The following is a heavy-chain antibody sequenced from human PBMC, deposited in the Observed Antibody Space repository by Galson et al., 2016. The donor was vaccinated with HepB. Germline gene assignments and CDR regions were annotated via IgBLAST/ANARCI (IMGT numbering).Heavy chain of an antibody. CDR2: TYYRSRWYN. D-gene: IGHD6-19*01. V-gene: IGHV6-1*01. CDR1: GDSVSSNTTT. J-gene: IGHJ3*02. Sequence: CAISGDSVSSNTTTWNWIRQSPSRGLEWLGRTYYRSRWYNDYAVSVKSRMTINPDTSKNQFSLQLNSVTPGDTAVYYCARRVATVAGTGAFDIWGHGTMVTVSS. CDR3: ARRVATVAGTGAFDI.